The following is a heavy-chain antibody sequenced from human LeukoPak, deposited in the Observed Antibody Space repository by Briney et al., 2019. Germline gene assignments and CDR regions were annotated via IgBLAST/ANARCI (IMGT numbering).Heavy chain of an antibody. D-gene: IGHD3-9*01. Sequence: GGSLRLSCAASGFTFSSYEMNWVRQAPGKGLEWVSYIGSSGSTIYYADSVKGRFTISRDNAKNSLYLQMDSLRAEDTAVYYCAREGMGYDILTGYYYYYMDVWGKGTTVTISS. V-gene: IGHV3-48*03. CDR2: IGSSGSTI. CDR3: AREGMGYDILTGYYYYYMDV. J-gene: IGHJ6*03. CDR1: GFTFSSYE.